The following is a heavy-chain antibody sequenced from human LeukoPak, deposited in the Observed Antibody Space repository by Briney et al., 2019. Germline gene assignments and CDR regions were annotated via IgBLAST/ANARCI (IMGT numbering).Heavy chain of an antibody. CDR1: GFTVSSNY. CDR2: IYSGGST. J-gene: IGHJ4*02. Sequence: GGSLRLSCAASGFTVSSNYMSWVRPAPGKGLEWVSVIYSGGSTYYADSVKGRFTISRDNSKNILYLQMNSLRAEDTAVYHCAREPGYCSGSSCFYFDYWGQGTLVTVSS. CDR3: AREPGYCSGSSCFYFDY. V-gene: IGHV3-53*01. D-gene: IGHD2-15*01.